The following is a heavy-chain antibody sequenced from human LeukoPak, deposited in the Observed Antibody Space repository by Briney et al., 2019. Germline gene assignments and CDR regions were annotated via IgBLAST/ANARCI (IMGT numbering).Heavy chain of an antibody. CDR1: GFTFSSYA. CDR2: ISGSGGSA. D-gene: IGHD1-26*01. J-gene: IGHJ4*02. V-gene: IGHV3-23*01. Sequence: GGSLRLPCAASGFTFSSYAMSWVRQAPGKGLEWVSAISGSGGSAYYADSVKGRFTISRDNPKNTLYLQMNSLRAEDTAVYSCAKGDSGSDSPLHYWGQGTLVTVSS. CDR3: AKGDSGSDSPLHY.